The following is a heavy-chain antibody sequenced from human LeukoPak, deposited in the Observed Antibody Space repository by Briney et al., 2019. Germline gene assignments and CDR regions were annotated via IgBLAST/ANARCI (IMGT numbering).Heavy chain of an antibody. Sequence: PSETLSLTCIVSGAAMTSYHWNWIRQTPGKRLEWIGYIYHRANTNFITSYSSSLRSRVSMSVDMSKNHFSLKLSSVTAADTAIYYCSGGRSSRYSDYWGQGALVTVFS. D-gene: IGHD3-9*01. CDR1: GAAMTSYH. V-gene: IGHV4-59*01. CDR3: SGGRSSRYSDY. CDR2: IYHRANT. J-gene: IGHJ4*02.